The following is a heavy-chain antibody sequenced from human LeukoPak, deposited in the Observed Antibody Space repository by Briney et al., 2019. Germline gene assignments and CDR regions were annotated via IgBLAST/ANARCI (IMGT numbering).Heavy chain of an antibody. CDR2: ISQDGSET. CDR1: GFTFSSDW. CDR3: ARDKSYGLDV. J-gene: IGHJ6*02. Sequence: GGSLRLSRVASGFTFSSDWMSWARQAPGKGLEWVAHISQDGSETSYVDSVKGRLTISRDNAKNSLFLQMDSLRAGDTAVYYCARDKSYGLDVWGQGTTVIVSS. V-gene: IGHV3-7*01.